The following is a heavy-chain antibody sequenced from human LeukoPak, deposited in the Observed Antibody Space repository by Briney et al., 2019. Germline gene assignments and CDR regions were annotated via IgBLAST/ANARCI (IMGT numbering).Heavy chain of an antibody. Sequence: SVKVSCKASGGTFRSYAISWVRQAPRQGLEWMGGIIPIFGTANYAQKFQGRVTITTDESTSTAYMELSSLRSEDTAVYYCATDTWNYGLDPWGQGTLVTVSS. CDR1: GGTFRSYA. D-gene: IGHD1-7*01. J-gene: IGHJ5*02. CDR2: IIPIFGTA. V-gene: IGHV1-69*05. CDR3: ATDTWNYGLDP.